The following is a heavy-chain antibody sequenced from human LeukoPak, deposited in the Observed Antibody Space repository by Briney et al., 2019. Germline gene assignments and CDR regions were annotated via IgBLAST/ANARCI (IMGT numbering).Heavy chain of an antibody. CDR1: GYTFTSYY. Sequence: ASVKVSCMPSGYTFTSYYMHWVRHAPGHGLEWMGWINPNIGRTNYTQTFQSSVTLTRDTSTSTAYMELRRLSSDDAAVYYCAGVFCRGWWRTRSWYFDYWGQGTLVTVS. CDR2: INPNIGRT. V-gene: IGHV1-2*02. D-gene: IGHD6-19*01. J-gene: IGHJ4*02. CDR3: AGVFCRGWWRTRSWYFDY.